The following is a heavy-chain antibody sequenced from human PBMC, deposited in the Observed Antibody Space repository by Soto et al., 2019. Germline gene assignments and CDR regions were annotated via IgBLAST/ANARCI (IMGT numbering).Heavy chain of an antibody. D-gene: IGHD6-19*01. CDR1: GFTFSSYG. CDR2: ISYDGINK. J-gene: IGHJ4*02. V-gene: IGHV3-30*18. CDR3: AKDSVAAKKGILDY. Sequence: GGSLRLSCAASGFTFSSYGMHWVRQAPGKGLEWLAVISYDGINKYYADSVKVRFTISRDNSRNKLYLQMNSMRAEDTAVYYCAKDSVAAKKGILDYWGQGTLVSVSS.